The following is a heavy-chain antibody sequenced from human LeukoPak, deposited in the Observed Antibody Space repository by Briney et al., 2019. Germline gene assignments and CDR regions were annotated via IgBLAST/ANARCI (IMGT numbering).Heavy chain of an antibody. CDR3: ARGTSVVPAAVF. CDR2: MNPNSGNT. J-gene: IGHJ4*02. CDR1: GYTFTRYY. V-gene: IGHV1-8*01. D-gene: IGHD2-2*01. Sequence: ASVKVSCKASGYTFTRYYINWVRQATGQGLEWMGWMNPNSGNTDYAQKFQGRVTMTRNTSISTAYMELSSLRSEDTAVYYCARGTSVVPAAVFWGQGTLVTVSS.